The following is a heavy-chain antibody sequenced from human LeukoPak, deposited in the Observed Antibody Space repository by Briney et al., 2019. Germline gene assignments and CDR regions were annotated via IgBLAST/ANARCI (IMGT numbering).Heavy chain of an antibody. D-gene: IGHD4-23*01. V-gene: IGHV1-18*01. Sequence: ASVKVSCKASGYTFTSYGISWVRQAPGQGLEWMGWISAYNGNTNYVQKLQGSVTMTTDTSTSTAYMELRSLRSDDTAVYYCAIIPMTTVVTPDWFDPWGQGTLVTVSS. CDR1: GYTFTSYG. CDR3: AIIPMTTVVTPDWFDP. J-gene: IGHJ5*02. CDR2: ISAYNGNT.